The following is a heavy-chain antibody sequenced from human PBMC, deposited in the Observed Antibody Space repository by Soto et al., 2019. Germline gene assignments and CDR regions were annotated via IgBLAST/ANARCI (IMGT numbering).Heavy chain of an antibody. J-gene: IGHJ6*02. D-gene: IGHD3-22*01. CDR2: INHSGST. V-gene: IGHV4-34*01. Sequence: SETLSLTCAVYGGSFSGYYWSWIRQPPGKGLEWIGEINHSGSTNYNPSLKSRVTISVDTSKNQFSLKLSSVTAADTAVYYCARGLRDSSGYYSDGMDVWGQGTTVT. CDR1: GGSFSGYY. CDR3: ARGLRDSSGYYSDGMDV.